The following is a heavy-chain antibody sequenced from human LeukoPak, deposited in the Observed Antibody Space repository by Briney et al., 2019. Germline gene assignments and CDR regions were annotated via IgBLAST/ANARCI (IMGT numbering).Heavy chain of an antibody. D-gene: IGHD5-18*01. CDR2: IYYSGST. J-gene: IGHJ5*02. CDR3: AREDSYGYGGVWFDP. Sequence: SETLSLTCAVYGGSSSSYYWSWIRQPPGKGLEWIGYIYYSGSTNYNPSLKSRVTISVDTSKNQFSLKLSSVTAADTAVYYCAREDSYGYGGVWFDPWGQGTLVTVSP. V-gene: IGHV4-59*01. CDR1: GGSSSSYY.